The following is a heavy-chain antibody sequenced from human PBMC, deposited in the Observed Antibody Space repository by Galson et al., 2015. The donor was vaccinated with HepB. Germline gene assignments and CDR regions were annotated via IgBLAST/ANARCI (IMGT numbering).Heavy chain of an antibody. CDR2: ISYDGSNK. V-gene: IGHV3-30-3*01. J-gene: IGHJ4*02. Sequence: SLRLSCAASGFTFSSYAMHWVRQAPGKGLEWAAVISYDGSNKYYADSVKGRFTISRDNSKNTLYLQMNSLRAEDTAVYYCARDRDDGSGSYYYFDYWGQGTLVTASS. CDR3: ARDRDDGSGSYYYFDY. CDR1: GFTFSSYA. D-gene: IGHD3-10*01.